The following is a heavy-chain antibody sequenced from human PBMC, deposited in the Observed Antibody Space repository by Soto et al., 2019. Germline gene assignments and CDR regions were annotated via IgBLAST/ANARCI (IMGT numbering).Heavy chain of an antibody. J-gene: IGHJ6*02. V-gene: IGHV3-49*04. CDR1: GFTFGDYG. CDR3: TRDRFQVYDYVWGSYRPGSRVPFYSGMDV. CDR2: IMSKGDGVAT. D-gene: IGHD3-16*02. Sequence: GSLRLPCTAGGFTFGDYGMSWVRKAPGKGMVRAGFIMSKGDGVATEYAASVKGRFTIARDDSKSIAYLQMNSLKTEDTAVYYCTRDRFQVYDYVWGSYRPGSRVPFYSGMDVWGQGTTVTVS.